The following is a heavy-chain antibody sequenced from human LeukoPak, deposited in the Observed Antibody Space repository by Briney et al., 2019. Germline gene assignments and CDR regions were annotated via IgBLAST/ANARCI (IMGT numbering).Heavy chain of an antibody. CDR3: AKDPGAWPYYFDY. CDR2: ISWNSDTL. V-gene: IGHV3-9*01. Sequence: PGRSLRLSCVASGFTFDDYAMHWVRQAPGKGLEWVSGISWNSDTLGYADSVKGRFTISRDNAKNSLHLQMNSLRTEDSAFYYCAKDPGAWPYYFDYWGQGTLVTVSS. D-gene: IGHD4-17*01. CDR1: GFTFDDYA. J-gene: IGHJ4*02.